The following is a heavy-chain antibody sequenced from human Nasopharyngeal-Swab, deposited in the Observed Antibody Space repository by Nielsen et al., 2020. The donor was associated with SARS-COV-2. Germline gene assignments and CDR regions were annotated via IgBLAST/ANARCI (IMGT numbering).Heavy chain of an antibody. D-gene: IGHD3-10*01. V-gene: IGHV1-2*06. Sequence: ASVKVSCKASGYSFTDYYMYWVRQAPGQGLEWVGRINPNSGAANYAQKFQGRVTMTRDTSINTAYMELSSLRSDDTAVYYCTRALLRPPYKGMEVWGQGTTVTVSS. CDR2: INPNSGAA. CDR1: GYSFTDYY. CDR3: TRALLRPPYKGMEV. J-gene: IGHJ6*02.